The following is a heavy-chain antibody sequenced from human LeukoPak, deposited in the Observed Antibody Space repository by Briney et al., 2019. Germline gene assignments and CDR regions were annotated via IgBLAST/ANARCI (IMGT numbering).Heavy chain of an antibody. Sequence: GGSLRHSCAASGFTFSSYGMHWVRQAPGKGREGVAFIRYDGSNKYYADSVKGRFTISRDNSKNTLYLQMNSLKSEDTAVYYCTTELDVRPNHYWGQGTLVTVSS. CDR3: TTELDVRPNHY. D-gene: IGHD1-14*01. J-gene: IGHJ4*02. V-gene: IGHV3-30*02. CDR2: IRYDGSNK. CDR1: GFTFSSYG.